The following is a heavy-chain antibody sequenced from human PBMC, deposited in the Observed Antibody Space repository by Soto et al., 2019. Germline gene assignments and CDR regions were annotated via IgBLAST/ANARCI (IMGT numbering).Heavy chain of an antibody. J-gene: IGHJ4*02. Sequence: GGSLRLSCAASGFTFSSYAMSWVRQAPGKGLEWVSAISGSGGSTYYADSVKGRFTISRDNSKNTLYLQMNSLRAEDTAVYYCVKYSGASATMVHGHFDYWGQGTLVTVSS. D-gene: IGHD3-10*01. CDR3: VKYSGASATMVHGHFDY. V-gene: IGHV3-23*01. CDR1: GFTFSSYA. CDR2: ISGSGGST.